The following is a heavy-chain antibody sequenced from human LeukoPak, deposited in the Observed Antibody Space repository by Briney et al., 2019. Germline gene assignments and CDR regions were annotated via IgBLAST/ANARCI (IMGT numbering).Heavy chain of an antibody. CDR2: INPNSGGT. D-gene: IGHD1-26*01. J-gene: IGHJ4*02. Sequence: ASVKVSCKASGYTITGYYMHWVRQAPGQGLEWMGWINPNSGGTNYAQKFQGRVTMTRDTSISTAYMELSRLRSDDTAVYYCARGREPILSRWPYYFDYWGQGTLVTVSS. CDR1: GYTITGYY. CDR3: ARGREPILSRWPYYFDY. V-gene: IGHV1-2*02.